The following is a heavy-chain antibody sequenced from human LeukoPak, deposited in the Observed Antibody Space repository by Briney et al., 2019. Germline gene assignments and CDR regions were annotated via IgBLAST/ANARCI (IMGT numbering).Heavy chain of an antibody. CDR2: ISGSGGST. Sequence: PGGSLRLSCAASGFTFSSYAMSWVRQAPGKGLEWVSGISGSGGSTYYADSVKGRFTISRDNSKNKLYLQMNRLRAEDTAIYYCAGGGGYCSSTSCLPSDYWGQGTLVTVSS. J-gene: IGHJ4*02. V-gene: IGHV3-23*01. CDR3: AGGGGYCSSTSCLPSDY. CDR1: GFTFSSYA. D-gene: IGHD2-2*03.